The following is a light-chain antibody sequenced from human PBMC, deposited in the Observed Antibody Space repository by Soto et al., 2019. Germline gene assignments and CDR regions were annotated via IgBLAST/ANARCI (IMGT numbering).Light chain of an antibody. CDR3: QQRGSWPPSIT. Sequence: EVLLTQSPATLSLSPGDRATLSCRASQSVSHALAWYQQKPGQAPRLLIHDASSRATGIPARFSGSGSETDFTLTISSLEPEDFAVYYCQQRGSWPPSITFGQGTRLEIK. CDR1: QSVSHA. V-gene: IGKV3-11*01. J-gene: IGKJ5*01. CDR2: DAS.